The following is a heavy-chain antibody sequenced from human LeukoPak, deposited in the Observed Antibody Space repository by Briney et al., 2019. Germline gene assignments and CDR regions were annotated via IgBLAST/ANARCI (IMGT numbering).Heavy chain of an antibody. CDR1: GYTFTGYY. CDR2: INPNSGGT. J-gene: IGHJ6*03. CDR3: ARVITGYDFWSGYYPNYYYYYMDV. D-gene: IGHD3-3*01. V-gene: IGHV1-2*02. Sequence: ASVKVSCKASGYTFTGYYMHWVRQAPGQGLEWMGWINPNSGGTNYAQKFRGRVTMTRDTSISTAYMELSRLRSDDTAVYYCARVITGYDFWSGYYPNYYYYYMDVWGKGTTVTVSS.